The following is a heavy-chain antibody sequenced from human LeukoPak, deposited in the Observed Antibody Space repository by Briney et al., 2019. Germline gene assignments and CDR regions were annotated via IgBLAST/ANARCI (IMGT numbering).Heavy chain of an antibody. J-gene: IGHJ5*02. Sequence: ASVKVSCKASGYTFTSYGIGWVRQAPGQGLEWMGWISAYNGNTNYAQKLQGRVTMTTDTSTSTAYMELRSLRSDDTAVYYCARDLPPLLDTMVRGSGSWFDPWGQGTLVTVSS. D-gene: IGHD3-10*01. V-gene: IGHV1-18*01. CDR2: ISAYNGNT. CDR1: GYTFTSYG. CDR3: ARDLPPLLDTMVRGSGSWFDP.